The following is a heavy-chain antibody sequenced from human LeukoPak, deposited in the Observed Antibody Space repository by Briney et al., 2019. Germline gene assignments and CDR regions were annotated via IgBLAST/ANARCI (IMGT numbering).Heavy chain of an antibody. Sequence: GASVKVSCKPSGYTFTSYYMHWVRQAPGQGLEWMGIINPVGGSTTYAQNFQGRVIMSRDTSTSTVYMELSSLRSEDTAVYYCARSPEMATIPGIHSQNWFDSWGQGTLVTVSS. CDR1: GYTFTSYY. V-gene: IGHV1-46*01. CDR3: ARSPEMATIPGIHSQNWFDS. CDR2: INPVGGST. D-gene: IGHD5-24*01. J-gene: IGHJ5*01.